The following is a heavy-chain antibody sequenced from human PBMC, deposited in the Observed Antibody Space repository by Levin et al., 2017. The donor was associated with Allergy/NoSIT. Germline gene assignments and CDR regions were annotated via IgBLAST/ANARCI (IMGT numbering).Heavy chain of an antibody. CDR3: AKGSGYYYDSSGQPGMDV. CDR2: ISYDGNHK. V-gene: IGHV3-30*18. D-gene: IGHD3-22*01. Sequence: AGGSLRLSCAASGFSFSNYGMHWVRQAPGKGLEWVAVISYDGNHKYYADSVKGRISLSRDNLENTLYVQMNSLRTEDTAVYYCAKGSGYYYDSSGQPGMDVWGQGTTVTVSS. J-gene: IGHJ6*02. CDR1: GFSFSNYG.